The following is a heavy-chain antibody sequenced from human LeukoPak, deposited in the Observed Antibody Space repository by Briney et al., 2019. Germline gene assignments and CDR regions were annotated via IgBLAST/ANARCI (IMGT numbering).Heavy chain of an antibody. D-gene: IGHD1-14*01. CDR1: GFTFSSYA. J-gene: IGHJ4*02. Sequence: GGSLRLSSAASGFTFSSYAMTWVRQAPGKGLEWVSAMSGSGGSTYYADSAKGRFTISRDNSKNTLYLQMNNLRAEDTAVYYCAKDVRNTGVFDYWGQGTLVTVSS. CDR2: MSGSGGST. V-gene: IGHV3-23*01. CDR3: AKDVRNTGVFDY.